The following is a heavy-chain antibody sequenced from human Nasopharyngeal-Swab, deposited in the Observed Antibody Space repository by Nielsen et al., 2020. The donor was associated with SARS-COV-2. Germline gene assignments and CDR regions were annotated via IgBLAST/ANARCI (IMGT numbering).Heavy chain of an antibody. CDR3: AREQEYSSGWYEQLAGNYYYYMDV. D-gene: IGHD6-19*01. CDR1: GYTFTSYG. V-gene: IGHV1-18*01. J-gene: IGHJ6*03. Sequence: SVPVSCQASGYTFTSYGISWVRHPPEQGPAWMGWISAYNGNTNYAQKLQGRVTMTTDTSTSTAYMELRSLRSDDTAVYYCAREQEYSSGWYEQLAGNYYYYMDVWGKGTMVTVSS. CDR2: ISAYNGNT.